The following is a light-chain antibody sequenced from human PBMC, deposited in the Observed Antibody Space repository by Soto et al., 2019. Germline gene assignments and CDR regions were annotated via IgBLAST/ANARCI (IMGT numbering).Light chain of an antibody. J-gene: IGLJ1*01. CDR2: YDD. CDR1: SSNIGNNA. V-gene: IGLV1-36*01. Sequence: QSVLTQPPSVSEAPRQRVTISCSGSSSNIGNNAVNWYQQLPGKAPKLLIYYDDLLPSGVSDRFSGSKSGTSASLAISGLQSGDEADYYCAAWDASLNGYVFGTGTKVTVL. CDR3: AAWDASLNGYV.